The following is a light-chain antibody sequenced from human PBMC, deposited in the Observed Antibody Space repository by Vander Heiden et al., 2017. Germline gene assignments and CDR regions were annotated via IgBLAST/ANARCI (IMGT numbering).Light chain of an antibody. V-gene: IGKV1-8*01. J-gene: IGKJ3*01. CDR2: AAS. Sequence: AIRTTQSPSPLSASTGDRVTITCRASQGMSSYLAWYQQKPGKAPKLLIYAASTLQRGVPSRFSGSGSGTDFTLTISCLQSEDFATYYCQQYYSYPFTFGPGTKVDIK. CDR1: QGMSSY. CDR3: QQYYSYPFT.